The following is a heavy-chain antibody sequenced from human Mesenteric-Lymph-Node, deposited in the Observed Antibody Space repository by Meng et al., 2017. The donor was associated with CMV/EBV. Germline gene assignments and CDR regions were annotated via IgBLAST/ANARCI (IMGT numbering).Heavy chain of an antibody. J-gene: IGHJ4*02. V-gene: IGHV3-73*01. CDR2: IRSIGNTYAT. CDR3: ARTRSGWSGYSELAY. D-gene: IGHD3-3*01. Sequence: GESLKISCAASGFTFSGSAIHWVRQASGKGLEWVGRIRSIGNTYATSYAASVKGRFTISRDDSKNTAYLQMNSLRAEDTAVYYCARTRSGWSGYSELAYWGQGTLVTVSS. CDR1: GFTFSGSA.